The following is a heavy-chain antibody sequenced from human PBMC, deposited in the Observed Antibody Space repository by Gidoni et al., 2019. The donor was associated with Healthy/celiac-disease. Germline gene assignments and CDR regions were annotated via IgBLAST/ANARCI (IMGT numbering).Heavy chain of an antibody. V-gene: IGHV4-31*03. Sequence: QVQLQESGPGLVKPSQTLSLTCTVSGGSISSGGYYWSWIRQHPGKGLEWIGYIYYSGSTYYNPSLKSRVTISVDTSKNQFSLKLSSVTAADTAVYYCARDRGDSKTSFSNWFDPWGQGTLVTVSS. CDR2: IYYSGST. J-gene: IGHJ5*02. CDR1: GGSISSGGYY. D-gene: IGHD3-10*01. CDR3: ARDRGDSKTSFSNWFDP.